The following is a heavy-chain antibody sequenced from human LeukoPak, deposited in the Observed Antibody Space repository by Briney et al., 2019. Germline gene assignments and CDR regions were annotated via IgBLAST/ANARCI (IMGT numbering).Heavy chain of an antibody. V-gene: IGHV5-51*01. Sequence: GESLKISCKGSGYSFTSYWIGWVRQVPGKGLEWMGIIYPGDSDTRYSPSFQGQVTISADKSISTAYLQWSSLKASDTAMYYCAILSRDDYGDYVISWYFDYWGQGTLVTVSS. CDR3: AILSRDDYGDYVISWYFDY. J-gene: IGHJ4*02. CDR1: GYSFTSYW. D-gene: IGHD4-17*01. CDR2: IYPGDSDT.